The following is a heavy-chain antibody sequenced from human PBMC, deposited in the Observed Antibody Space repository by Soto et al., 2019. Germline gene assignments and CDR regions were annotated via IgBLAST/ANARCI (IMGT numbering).Heavy chain of an antibody. Sequence: GGSLRLSCAASGFTFDDYAMHWVRQAPGKGLEWVSGISWNSGSIGYADSVKGRFTISRDNSKNTLYLQMNSLRAEDTAVYYCAKDSGWSDYYYFDYWGQGTLVTVSS. D-gene: IGHD6-19*01. J-gene: IGHJ4*02. CDR1: GFTFDDYA. CDR2: ISWNSGSI. CDR3: AKDSGWSDYYYFDY. V-gene: IGHV3-9*01.